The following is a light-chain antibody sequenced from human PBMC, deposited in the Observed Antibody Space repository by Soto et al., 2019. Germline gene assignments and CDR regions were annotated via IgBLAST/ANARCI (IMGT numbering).Light chain of an antibody. CDR3: QKYNSAPRT. J-gene: IGKJ1*01. CDR2: AAS. CDR1: QGISNY. Sequence: DIQMTQSPSSLSASVGDRVTITCRSSQGISNYLAWYQQKPGKVPKLLIYAASTLQSGVPSRFSGSGSGTDFTLTISSRQPEDVATYYCQKYNSAPRTFGQGNKVEIK. V-gene: IGKV1-27*01.